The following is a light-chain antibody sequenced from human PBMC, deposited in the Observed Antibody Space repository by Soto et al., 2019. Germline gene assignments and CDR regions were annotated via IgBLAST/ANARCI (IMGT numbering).Light chain of an antibody. CDR1: QSVSNNY. V-gene: IGKV3-20*01. CDR3: QQPAGSPET. CDR2: RAS. Sequence: EILVNKSPGTLPLSPWERATLSCRASQSVSNNYVAWYQQKPGQAPRLLIFRASNKATGIPDRFSGSGSGTEFILTISRLEPEDSGIYYCQQPAGSPETFGQGTKVDIK. J-gene: IGKJ1*01.